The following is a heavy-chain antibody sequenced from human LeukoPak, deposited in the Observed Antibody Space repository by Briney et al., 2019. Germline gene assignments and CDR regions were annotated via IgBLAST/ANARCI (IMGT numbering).Heavy chain of an antibody. J-gene: IGHJ4*02. Sequence: PGRSLRLSCAASGFSFSTYGMLWVRQAPGKGLEWVAVIWYDGSNKYYADSVKGRFTISRDNSKNTLYLQMNSLRVEDTAVYYCARGGPEWPLDYWGQGTLVTVS. CDR3: ARGGPEWPLDY. CDR2: IWYDGSNK. CDR1: GFSFSTYG. D-gene: IGHD3-3*01. V-gene: IGHV3-33*01.